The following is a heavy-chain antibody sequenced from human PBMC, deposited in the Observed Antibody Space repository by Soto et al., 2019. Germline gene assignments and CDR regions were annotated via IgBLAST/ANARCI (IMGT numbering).Heavy chain of an antibody. CDR3: ARQVVSISGKIDY. CDR1: GGSISSGGYY. Sequence: SETLSLTCTVSGGSISSGGYYWIWIRQHPGKGLEWIGYIYYSGSTYYNPALKRRVTISVDTSKNQFSLKLSSVTAEDTAVYYCARQVVSISGKIDYWGQGTLVTVSS. D-gene: IGHD2-2*01. CDR2: IYYSGST. J-gene: IGHJ4*02. V-gene: IGHV4-31*03.